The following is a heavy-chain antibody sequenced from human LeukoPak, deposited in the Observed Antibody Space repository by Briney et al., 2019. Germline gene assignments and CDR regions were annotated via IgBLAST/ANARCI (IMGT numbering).Heavy chain of an antibody. CDR2: INPNSGGT. Sequence: ASVKVFCKASGYTFTGYYMHWVRQAPGQGLEWMGWINPNSGGTNYAQKFQGRVTMTRDTSISTAYMELSRLRSDDTAVYYCARYCSSTSCYDAFDIWGQGTMVTVSS. V-gene: IGHV1-2*02. J-gene: IGHJ3*02. D-gene: IGHD2-2*01. CDR1: GYTFTGYY. CDR3: ARYCSSTSCYDAFDI.